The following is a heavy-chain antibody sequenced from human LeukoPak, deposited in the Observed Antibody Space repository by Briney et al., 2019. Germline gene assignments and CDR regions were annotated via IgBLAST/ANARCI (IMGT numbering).Heavy chain of an antibody. J-gene: IGHJ6*03. Sequence: SETLSLTCTVSGVSISSEYWSWIRQPAGEVLEWIGRIYTSGSTNYNPSLKSRVTMSVDTSKNQFSLKLSSVTAADTAVYYCAREEGYFCSGGSCYSYYMDVWGKGTTVTISS. CDR2: IYTSGST. CDR3: AREEGYFCSGGSCYSYYMDV. D-gene: IGHD2-15*01. CDR1: GVSISSEY. V-gene: IGHV4-4*07.